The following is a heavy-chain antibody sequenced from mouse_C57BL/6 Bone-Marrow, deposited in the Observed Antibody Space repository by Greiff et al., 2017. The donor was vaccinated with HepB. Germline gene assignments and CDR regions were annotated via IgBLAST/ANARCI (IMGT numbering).Heavy chain of an antibody. V-gene: IGHV1-82*01. CDR1: GYAFSSSW. CDR2: IYPGDGDT. D-gene: IGHD1-1*01. CDR3: ANYYGSSYDFDY. J-gene: IGHJ2*01. Sequence: VQLQESGPELVKPGASVKISCKASGYAFSSSWMNWVKQRPGKGLEWIGRIYPGDGDTNYNGKFKGKATLTADKSSSTAYMQLSSLTSEDSAVYFCANYYGSSYDFDYWGQGTTLTVSS.